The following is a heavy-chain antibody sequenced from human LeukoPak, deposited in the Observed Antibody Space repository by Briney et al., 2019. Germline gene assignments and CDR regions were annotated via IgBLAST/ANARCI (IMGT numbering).Heavy chain of an antibody. Sequence: ESLKVSCKGSGYTFTSYWIGWVRQMPGEGLEGVGIIYPGDSDTRYSPSFQGQVTISADKSISTAYLQWSSLKASGTAMYYCARTGGGYYAFDIWGQGTMVTVSS. V-gene: IGHV5-51*01. CDR2: IYPGDSDT. CDR1: GYTFTSYW. CDR3: ARTGGGYYAFDI. D-gene: IGHD3-22*01. J-gene: IGHJ3*02.